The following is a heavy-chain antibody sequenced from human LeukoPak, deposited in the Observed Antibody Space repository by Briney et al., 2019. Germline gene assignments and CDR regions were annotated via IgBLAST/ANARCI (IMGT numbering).Heavy chain of an antibody. J-gene: IGHJ3*02. CDR3: AREFSDAFDI. Sequence: ASLTVSCKASGYTFTAYFMHWVRQAPGQGREWMGWINPDSGGTNYAQKFQGRVTMTRDTSISTAYMELSRLRSDDTAVYYCAREFSDAFDIWGQGTMVTVSS. V-gene: IGHV1-2*02. D-gene: IGHD3-3*02. CDR1: GYTFTAYF. CDR2: INPDSGGT.